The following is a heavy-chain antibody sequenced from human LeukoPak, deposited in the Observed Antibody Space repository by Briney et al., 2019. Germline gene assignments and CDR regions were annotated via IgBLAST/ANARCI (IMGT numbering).Heavy chain of an antibody. CDR1: GGTFSSYA. CDR2: FIPIFGTA. V-gene: IGHV1-69*01. Sequence: SVKVSCNASGGTFSSYAISWVRQAPGQGLGWMGGFIPIFGTANYAQKFPGRVTITADESTSTAYMELSSLRSEDTAVYYCARTAHYYGSGSYYNRGPQPYPMDVWGKGTTVTVSS. D-gene: IGHD3-10*01. CDR3: ARTAHYYGSGSYYNRGPQPYPMDV. J-gene: IGHJ6*03.